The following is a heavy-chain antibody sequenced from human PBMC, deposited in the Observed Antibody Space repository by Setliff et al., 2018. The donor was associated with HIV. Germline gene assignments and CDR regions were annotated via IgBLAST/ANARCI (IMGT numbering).Heavy chain of an antibody. CDR1: GFTFSSYW. CDR3: VKSRGSGSYAFDI. CDR2: IKTDGSTT. J-gene: IGHJ3*02. D-gene: IGHD3-10*01. V-gene: IGHV3-74*01. Sequence: GGSLRLSCAASGFTFSSYWMHWVRQAPGKGLVWVSCIKTDGSTTGYADSVKGRITTSRDNAKNTLYLQMNSLRAEDTAVYYCVKSRGSGSYAFDIWGQGTMVTVSS.